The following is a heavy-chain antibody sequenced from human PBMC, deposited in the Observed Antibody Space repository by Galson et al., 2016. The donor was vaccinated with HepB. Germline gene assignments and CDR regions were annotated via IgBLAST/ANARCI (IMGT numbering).Heavy chain of an antibody. V-gene: IGHV3-33*06. Sequence: SLRLSCAASGFRFSNYGMHWVRQAPGKGLEWLGSIWYDGTDQKYAVSVKGRFSISRDNSKNTLYLQMNSLRAEDTAVYYCAKDSPYWVPLGYYYGMDVWGQGTTVTVSS. CDR2: IWYDGTDQ. J-gene: IGHJ6*02. CDR3: AKDSPYWVPLGYYYGMDV. CDR1: GFRFSNYG. D-gene: IGHD2-15*01.